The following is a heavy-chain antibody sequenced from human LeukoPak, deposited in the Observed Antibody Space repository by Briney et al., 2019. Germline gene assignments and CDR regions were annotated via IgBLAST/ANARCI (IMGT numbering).Heavy chain of an antibody. CDR2: FYYSGST. CDR1: GGSLSSYY. Sequence: SETLSLTCTVSGGSLSSYYWSWIRQPPGEGLEWVGDFYYSGSTNYNPSLKSRVTISVDTSKNQFSLKLSSVTAADTAVYYCARLRSWHRNRRLDYFDYWGQGTLVTVSS. CDR3: ARLRSWHRNRRLDYFDY. J-gene: IGHJ4*02. D-gene: IGHD5-12*01. V-gene: IGHV4-59*08.